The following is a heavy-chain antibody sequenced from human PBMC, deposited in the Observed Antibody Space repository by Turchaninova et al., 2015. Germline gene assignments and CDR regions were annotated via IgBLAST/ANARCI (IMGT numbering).Heavy chain of an antibody. V-gene: IGHV1-2*06. J-gene: IGHJ1*01. CDR2: INPNSGGT. D-gene: IGHD5-24*01. CDR1: GYTFTAYY. CDR3: ARDWGRDGYISN. Sequence: QVQLVQSGAEVKKPGASVKVSCKASGYTFTAYYIHWVRQAPGQGLEWMGRINPNSGGTDCTKKFKGRVTMTRETSISTAYMELSSLGSDDTAVYYCARDWGRDGYISNWGQGTLVTVSS.